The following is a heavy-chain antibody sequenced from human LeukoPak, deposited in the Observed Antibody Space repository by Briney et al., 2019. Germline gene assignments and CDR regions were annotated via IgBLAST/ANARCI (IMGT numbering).Heavy chain of an antibody. CDR1: GFTVSSNY. J-gene: IGHJ3*02. CDR2: ISGSGGST. CDR3: AKRGGVFVHDAFDI. Sequence: RGSLRLSCAASGFTVSSNYMSWVRQAPGKGLERVSAISGSGGSTYYADSVKGRSTISRDNSKNTLYLQMNSLRAEDTAVYYCAKRGGVFVHDAFDIWGQGTMVTVSS. D-gene: IGHD3-16*02. V-gene: IGHV3-23*01.